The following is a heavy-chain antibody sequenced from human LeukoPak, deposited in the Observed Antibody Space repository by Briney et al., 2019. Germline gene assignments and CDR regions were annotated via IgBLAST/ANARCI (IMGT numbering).Heavy chain of an antibody. V-gene: IGHV3-21*01. CDR3: ARGCYYDSSGYSLHQH. CDR1: GFTFSSYS. CDR2: ISSSSSYI. D-gene: IGHD3-22*01. J-gene: IGHJ1*01. Sequence: PGGSLRLSCAASGFTFSSYSMNWVRQAPGKGLEWVSSISSSSSYIYYADSVKGRFTISRDNAKNSLYLQMNSLRAEDTAVYYCARGCYYDSSGYSLHQHWGQGTQVTVSS.